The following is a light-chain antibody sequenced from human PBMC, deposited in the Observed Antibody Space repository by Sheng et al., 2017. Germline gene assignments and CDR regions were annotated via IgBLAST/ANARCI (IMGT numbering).Light chain of an antibody. J-gene: IGKJ4*01. CDR1: QSVSTW. V-gene: IGKV1-5*03. CDR3: QKYNSALL. CDR2: KSS. Sequence: DIQMTQSPSTLSASVGDRVTITCRASQSVSTWLAWYQQKPGNAPKLLIHKSSSLRSGVPSRISGSGSGTEFTLTISSLQPEDVATYYCQKYNSALLFGGGTKVE.